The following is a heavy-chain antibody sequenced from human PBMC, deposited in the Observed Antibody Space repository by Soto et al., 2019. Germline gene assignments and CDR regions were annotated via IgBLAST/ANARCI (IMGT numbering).Heavy chain of an antibody. J-gene: IGHJ6*02. CDR2: ISAYNGNT. CDR1: GYTFTSYG. Sequence: VASVKVSCKASGYTFTSYGISWVRQAPGQGLEWMGWISAYNGNTNYAQKLQGRVTMTTDTSTSTAYMELRSLRSDDTAVYYCARDSLGGSGSYLDYYYYYGMDVWGQGTTVTVSS. V-gene: IGHV1-18*01. CDR3: ARDSLGGSGSYLDYYYYYGMDV. D-gene: IGHD3-10*01.